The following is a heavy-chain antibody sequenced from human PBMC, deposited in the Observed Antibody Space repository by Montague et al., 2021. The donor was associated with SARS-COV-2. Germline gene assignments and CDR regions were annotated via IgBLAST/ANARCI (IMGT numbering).Heavy chain of an antibody. Sequence: SETLSLTCAVYGGSLTGYYWSWIRQAQGKGLEWIGEINHIGSINYNPSVESRVTILVDRSKKHFSLNVTSVAAADTAAYYCAKLKSLPYYNYGMDFWGQGTTVTVSS. J-gene: IGHJ6*02. CDR1: GGSLTGYY. CDR3: AKLKSLPYYNYGMDF. V-gene: IGHV4-34*01. CDR2: INHIGSI. D-gene: IGHD1-1*01.